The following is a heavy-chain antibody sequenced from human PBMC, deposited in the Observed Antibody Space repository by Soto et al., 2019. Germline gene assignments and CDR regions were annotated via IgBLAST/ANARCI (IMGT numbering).Heavy chain of an antibody. Sequence: GGSLRLSCVTSGFTFCSYWMSWVRQAPGKGLEWVANIKQDGSKKYYVDSVKGRFTISRDNAKNSLYLEMNSLRAEDTAVYYCARATCSSSTCYAVYFDSWGQGTLVTVSS. D-gene: IGHD2-2*01. V-gene: IGHV3-7*01. J-gene: IGHJ4*02. CDR2: IKQDGSKK. CDR1: GFTFCSYW. CDR3: ARATCSSSTCYAVYFDS.